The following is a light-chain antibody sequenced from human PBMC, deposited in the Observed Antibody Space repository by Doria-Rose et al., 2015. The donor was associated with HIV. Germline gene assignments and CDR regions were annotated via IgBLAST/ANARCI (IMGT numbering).Light chain of an antibody. CDR3: QQYNSYSPWT. CDR1: QSITRW. Sequence: DIQLTQSPSTLSASVGDSVTITCRASQSITRWLAWYQQKPGTAPKLLIYKASLLESGVPSRFSGSGSGTEFTLTISSLQPDDFTTYYCQQYNSYSPWTFGPGTKLEIK. J-gene: IGKJ2*02. V-gene: IGKV1-5*03. CDR2: KAS.